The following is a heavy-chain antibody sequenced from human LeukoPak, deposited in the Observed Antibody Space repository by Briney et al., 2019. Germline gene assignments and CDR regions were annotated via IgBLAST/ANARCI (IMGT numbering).Heavy chain of an antibody. V-gene: IGHV4-59*12. CDR1: GGSISSYY. D-gene: IGHD3-16*01. CDR2: VNLQGST. J-gene: IGHJ4*02. Sequence: PSETLSLTCTVSGGSISSYYWSWIRQAPGKGLEWIGEVNLQGSTNYNPSLMGRVAISVDTSENHVSLQLTSVTAADTAVYYCAREGGPYRPLDYSGQGTLVTVS. CDR3: AREGGPYRPLDY.